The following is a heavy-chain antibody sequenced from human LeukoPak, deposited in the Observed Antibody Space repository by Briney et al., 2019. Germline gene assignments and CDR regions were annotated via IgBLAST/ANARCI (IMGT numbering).Heavy chain of an antibody. D-gene: IGHD3-10*01. CDR2: IYYSGST. V-gene: IGHV4-59*01. CDR1: GGSMSTYY. J-gene: IGHJ6*02. Sequence: SETLSLTCTVSGGSMSTYYWSWIRQPPGKGLEWIGYIYYSGSTNYNPSLKSRVTISVDTSKNQFSLKLSSVTAADTAVYYCASGFANKNYYYYGMDVWGQGTTVTVSS. CDR3: ASGFANKNYYYYGMDV.